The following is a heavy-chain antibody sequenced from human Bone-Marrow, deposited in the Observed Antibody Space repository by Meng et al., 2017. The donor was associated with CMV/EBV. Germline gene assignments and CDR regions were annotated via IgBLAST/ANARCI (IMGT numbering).Heavy chain of an antibody. CDR1: GGSISSYY. CDR2: IYYSGST. J-gene: IGHJ3*02. V-gene: IGHV4-59*12. Sequence: SETLSLTCTVSGGSISSYYWSWIRQPPGKGLEWIGYIYYSGSTNYNASLKSRVTITVDTSKNQFSLQLNSVTHEDTAVYYCARDLGWELRFTDAFDIWGQGTMVTVSS. CDR3: ARDLGWELRFTDAFDI. D-gene: IGHD1-26*01.